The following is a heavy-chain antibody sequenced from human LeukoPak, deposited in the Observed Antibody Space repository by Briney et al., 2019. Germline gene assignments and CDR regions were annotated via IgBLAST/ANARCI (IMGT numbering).Heavy chain of an antibody. Sequence: GGSLRLSCAASGFTFNKNWMSWVRQAPGKGLEWVSAISGSGGSTYYADSVKGRFTISRDNSKNTLYLQMNSLRAEDTAVYYCAKTESGSWYYFDYWGQGTLVTVSS. CDR3: AKTESGSWYYFDY. CDR1: GFTFNKNW. D-gene: IGHD6-13*01. V-gene: IGHV3-23*01. CDR2: ISGSGGST. J-gene: IGHJ4*02.